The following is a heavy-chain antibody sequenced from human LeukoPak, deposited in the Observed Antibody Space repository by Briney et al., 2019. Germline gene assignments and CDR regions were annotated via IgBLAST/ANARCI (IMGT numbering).Heavy chain of an antibody. CDR2: IDPSDSYT. Sequence: GESLKISCKGSGXSFTSYWISWVRQMPGKGLEWMGRIDPSDSYTNYSPSFQGHVTISADKSISTAYLQWSSLKASDTAMYYCARQTDYGDATDYWGQGTLVTVSS. CDR1: GXSFTSYW. J-gene: IGHJ4*02. CDR3: ARQTDYGDATDY. D-gene: IGHD4-17*01. V-gene: IGHV5-10-1*01.